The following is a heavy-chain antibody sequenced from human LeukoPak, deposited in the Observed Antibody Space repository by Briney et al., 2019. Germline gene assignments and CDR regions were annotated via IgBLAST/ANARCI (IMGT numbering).Heavy chain of an antibody. D-gene: IGHD3-10*01. J-gene: IGHJ4*02. CDR3: ARESYGSGSYSPYFDY. CDR2: IYYGGSS. CDR1: SSSISSYY. Sequence: SETLSLTCSVSSSSISSYYWSWIRQPPGKGLEWIGYIYYGGSSKYSPSLKSRVTILVDASKNQFSLKLSSVTAADTAVYYCARESYGSGSYSPYFDYWGQGTLVTVSS. V-gene: IGHV4-59*01.